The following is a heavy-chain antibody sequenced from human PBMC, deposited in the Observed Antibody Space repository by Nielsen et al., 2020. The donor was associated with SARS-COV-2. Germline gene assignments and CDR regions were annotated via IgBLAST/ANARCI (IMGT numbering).Heavy chain of an antibody. CDR3: ARGEVYYDFWSGYYGYYYGMDV. Sequence: GGSLRLSCAASGFTFSSYSMNWVRQAPGKGLVWVSSISSSSSYIYYADSVKGRFTISRDNAKNSLYLQMNSLRAEDTAVYYCARGEVYYDFWSGYYGYYYGMDVWGQGTTVTVSS. CDR2: ISSSSSYI. J-gene: IGHJ6*02. V-gene: IGHV3-21*01. CDR1: GFTFSSYS. D-gene: IGHD3-3*01.